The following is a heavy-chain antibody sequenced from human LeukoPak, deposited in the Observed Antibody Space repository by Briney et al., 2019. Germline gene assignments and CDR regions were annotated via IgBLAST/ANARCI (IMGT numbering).Heavy chain of an antibody. CDR1: GFTFSSYE. CDR3: ARERGGFDY. V-gene: IGHV3-48*03. J-gene: IGHJ4*02. Sequence: PGGSLRLSCAASGFTFSSYEMNWVRQAPGKGLEWVSYISSSASPIYCADSVKGRFTISRDNAKNSLYLQMSSLRAEDTAVYYCARERGGFDYWGQGTLVTVSS. CDR2: ISSSASPI.